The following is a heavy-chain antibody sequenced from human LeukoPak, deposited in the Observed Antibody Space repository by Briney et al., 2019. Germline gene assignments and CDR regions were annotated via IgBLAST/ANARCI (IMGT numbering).Heavy chain of an antibody. J-gene: IGHJ6*03. CDR3: ARDRFGTYSSNYYYMDV. CDR1: GYTFTGYY. V-gene: IGHV1-2*02. D-gene: IGHD1-26*01. Sequence: ASVKVSCKASGYTFTGYYMHWVRQAPGQGLEWMGWINPNSGGTNYAQKFQGRVTMTRDTSISTAYMELSRLRSDDTAVYYCARDRFGTYSSNYYYMDVWGKGTTVTISS. CDR2: INPNSGGT.